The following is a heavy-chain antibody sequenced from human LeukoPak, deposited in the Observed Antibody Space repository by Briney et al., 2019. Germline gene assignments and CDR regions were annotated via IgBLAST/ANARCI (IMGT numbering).Heavy chain of an antibody. V-gene: IGHV5-10-1*01. CDR1: GFSFTSYW. CDR2: IDPSDSYT. D-gene: IGHD2-15*01. CDR3: ARHGRLNCSGGSCYVY. J-gene: IGHJ4*02. Sequence: GESLKISCKGSGFSFTSYWISWVRQVPGKGLGWMGRIDPSDSYTNSSTSFQGHVTISADKSISTAYLQWSSLKASDTAMYYCARHGRLNCSGGSCYVYWGQGTLVTVSS.